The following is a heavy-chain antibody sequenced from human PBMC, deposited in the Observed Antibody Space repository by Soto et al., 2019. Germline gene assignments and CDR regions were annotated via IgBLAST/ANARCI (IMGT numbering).Heavy chain of an antibody. CDR1: GGSVSGGSYY. V-gene: IGHV4-61*01. CDR2: IYYSGST. CDR3: ARSSYYYDSSGYYLTH. Sequence: SETLSLTCTVSGGSVSGGSYYWTWIRQPPGKGLEWIGCIYYSGSTNYNPSLKSRVAISVGTSKNQFSLKLNPVTAADTAVYYCARSSYYYDSSGYYLTHWGQGTLVTVSS. J-gene: IGHJ4*02. D-gene: IGHD3-22*01.